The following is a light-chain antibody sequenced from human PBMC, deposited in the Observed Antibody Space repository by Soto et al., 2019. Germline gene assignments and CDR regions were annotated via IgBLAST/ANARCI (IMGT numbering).Light chain of an antibody. CDR3: QQSYSTPWT. J-gene: IGKJ1*01. V-gene: IGKV1-39*01. CDR2: AAS. CDR1: QSMRTY. Sequence: DIQMTQSPASLSASVGDRFTITCRASQSMRTYLNWYQQKPGKAPNLLIHAASSLQSGVPSRFSGSGSGTDFTLTISSLQPEDFATYYCQQSYSTPWTFGQGTKVDIK.